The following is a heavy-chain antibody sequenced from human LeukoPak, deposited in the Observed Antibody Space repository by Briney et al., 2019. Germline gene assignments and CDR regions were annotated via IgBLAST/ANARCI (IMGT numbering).Heavy chain of an antibody. V-gene: IGHV3-53*01. CDR1: GFTVSSNY. J-gene: IGHJ3*02. Sequence: GGSLRLSCAASGFTVSSNYMSWVRQAPGKGLEWVSVVYSGGSTYYADSVKGRFTISRDNSKNTLYLQMNSLRAEDTGVYYCARDPGQWLVRDAFDIWGQGTMVTVSS. CDR3: ARDPGQWLVRDAFDI. CDR2: VYSGGST. D-gene: IGHD6-19*01.